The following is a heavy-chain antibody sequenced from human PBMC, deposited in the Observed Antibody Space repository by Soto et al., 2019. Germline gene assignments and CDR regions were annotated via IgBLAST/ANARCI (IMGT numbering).Heavy chain of an antibody. V-gene: IGHV4-59*01. CDR3: ARPLGDNWFDP. CDR2: IYYSGST. CDR1: GGSISSYY. J-gene: IGHJ5*02. D-gene: IGHD3-3*02. Sequence: SETLSLTCTVSGGSISSYYWRWIRQPPGKGLEWIGYIYYSGSTNYNPSLKSRVTISVDTSKNQFSLKLSSVTAADTAVYYCARPLGDNWFDPWGQGTLVTVSS.